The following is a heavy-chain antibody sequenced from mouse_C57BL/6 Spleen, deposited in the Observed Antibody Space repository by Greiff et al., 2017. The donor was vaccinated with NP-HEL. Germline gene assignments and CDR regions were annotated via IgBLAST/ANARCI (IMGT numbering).Heavy chain of an antibody. V-gene: IGHV1-82*01. D-gene: IGHD4-1*01. Sequence: QVQLQQSGPELVKPGASVKISCKASGYAFSSSWMNWVKQRPGKGLEWIGRIYPGDGDTNYNGQVKGKATRTADKSSSTAYMQLSSLTSEDSAVYFCARETGTWSMDYWGQGTSVTVSS. CDR2: IYPGDGDT. CDR1: GYAFSSSW. J-gene: IGHJ4*01. CDR3: ARETGTWSMDY.